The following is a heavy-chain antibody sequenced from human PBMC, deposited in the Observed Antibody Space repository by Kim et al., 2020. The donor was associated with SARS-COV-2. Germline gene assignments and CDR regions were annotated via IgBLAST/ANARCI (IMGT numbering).Heavy chain of an antibody. CDR1: GFTFSSYS. CDR3: ARPAYSSSWLESRVGYYYGMAV. D-gene: IGHD6-13*01. CDR2: ISSSSSYI. Sequence: GGSLRLSCAASGFTFSSYSMNWVRQAPGKGLEWVSSISSSSSYIYYADSVKGRFTISRDNAKNSLYLQMNSLRAEDTAVYYCARPAYSSSWLESRVGYYYGMAVWGQGTTFTVSS. V-gene: IGHV3-21*01. J-gene: IGHJ6*02.